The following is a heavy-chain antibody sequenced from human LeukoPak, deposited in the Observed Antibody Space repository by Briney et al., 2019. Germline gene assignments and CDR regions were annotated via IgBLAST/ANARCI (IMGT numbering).Heavy chain of an antibody. V-gene: IGHV3-30*02. D-gene: IGHD2-15*01. CDR3: AKGVAATGRYYYYYMDV. CDR2: IRYDGSNK. J-gene: IGHJ6*03. CDR1: GFTFSSYG. Sequence: GGSLRLSCAASGFTFSSYGMHWVRQAPGKGLEWVAFIRYDGSNKYYADSVKGRFTISRDNSKNTLYLQMNSLRAEDTAVYYCAKGVAATGRYYYYYMDVWGKGTTVTISS.